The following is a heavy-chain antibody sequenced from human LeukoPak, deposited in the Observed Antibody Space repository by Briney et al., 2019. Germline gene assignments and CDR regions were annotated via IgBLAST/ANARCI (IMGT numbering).Heavy chain of an antibody. CDR1: GFTFSSYD. D-gene: IGHD6-19*01. V-gene: IGHV3-33*06. Sequence: SGRSLRLSCAASGFTFSSYDMHWVRQAPGKGLEWVAVIWYDGSNKYYADSVKGRFTISRDNSKNTLYLQMNSLRAEDTAVYYCAKLYGVAVAADDAFDIWGQGTMVTVSS. CDR3: AKLYGVAVAADDAFDI. J-gene: IGHJ3*02. CDR2: IWYDGSNK.